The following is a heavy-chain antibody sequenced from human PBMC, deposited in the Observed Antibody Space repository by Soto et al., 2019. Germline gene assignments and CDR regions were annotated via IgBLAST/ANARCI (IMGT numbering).Heavy chain of an antibody. CDR3: ARDRKYQLLFVSTFRPDAFDI. V-gene: IGHV3-7*01. CDR1: GFTFSSYG. CDR2: IKQDGSEK. D-gene: IGHD2-2*01. Sequence: PGGSLRLSCAASGFTFSSYGMSWVRQAPGKGLEWVANIKQDGSEKYYVDSVKGRFTISRDNSKNTLYLQMNSLRAEDTAVYYCARDRKYQLLFVSTFRPDAFDIWGQGTMVTVSS. J-gene: IGHJ3*02.